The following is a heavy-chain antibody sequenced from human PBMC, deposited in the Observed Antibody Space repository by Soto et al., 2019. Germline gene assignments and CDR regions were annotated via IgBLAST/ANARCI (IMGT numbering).Heavy chain of an antibody. CDR1: GGSISSGDYY. CDR2: IYYSGST. J-gene: IGHJ4*02. Sequence: QVQLQESGPGLVKPSQTLSLTCTVSGGSISSGDYYWSWIRQPPGKGLEWIGYIYYSGSTYYNPSLNSRVTISVDTSKNQFSLKLSSVTAADTAVYYCAREIVLMAMHHDYWGQGTLVTVSS. CDR3: AREIVLMAMHHDY. D-gene: IGHD2-8*01. V-gene: IGHV4-30-4*01.